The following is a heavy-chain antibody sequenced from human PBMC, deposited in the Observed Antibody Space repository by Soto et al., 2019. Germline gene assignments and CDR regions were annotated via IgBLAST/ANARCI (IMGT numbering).Heavy chain of an antibody. D-gene: IGHD1-7*01. CDR2: IKSKTDGGTT. Sequence: KTGGSLRLSCAASGFTFSNAWMSWVRQAPGKGLEWVGRIKSKTDGGTTDYAAPVKGRFTISRDDSKNTLYLQMNSLKTEDTAVYYCTTERNWNYDLYFRGPDAFDIWGQGTMVTVSS. CDR1: GFTFSNAW. J-gene: IGHJ3*02. V-gene: IGHV3-15*01. CDR3: TTERNWNYDLYFRGPDAFDI.